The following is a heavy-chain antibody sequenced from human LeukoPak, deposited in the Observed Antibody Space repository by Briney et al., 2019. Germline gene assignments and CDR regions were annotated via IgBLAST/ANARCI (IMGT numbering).Heavy chain of an antibody. V-gene: IGHV1-2*04. J-gene: IGHJ3*02. CDR2: INPNSGGT. D-gene: IGHD3-16*01. CDR3: ASLSYDYVWGSYKAEAFDI. Sequence: RASVKVSCKASGYTFTDYYINWVRQAPGQGLEWMGWINPNSGGTNYAQKFQGWVTVTRDTSISTAYMELSRLRSDDTAVYYCASLSYDYVWGSYKAEAFDIWGQGTMVTVSS. CDR1: GYTFTDYY.